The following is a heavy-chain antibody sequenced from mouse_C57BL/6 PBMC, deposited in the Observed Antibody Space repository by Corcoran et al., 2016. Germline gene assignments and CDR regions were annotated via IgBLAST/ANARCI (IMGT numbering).Heavy chain of an antibody. V-gene: IGHV1-80*01. Sequence: QVQLQQSGAELVKPGASVKISCKASGYAFSSYWMNWVKQRPGKGLEWIGQIYPGDGDTNYNGKFKGKATLTADKSSSTAYMQLSSLTSEDSAVYFCAPYYGSRADWYFDVWGTGTTVTVSS. CDR1: GYAFSSYW. J-gene: IGHJ1*03. D-gene: IGHD1-1*01. CDR2: IYPGDGDT. CDR3: APYYGSRADWYFDV.